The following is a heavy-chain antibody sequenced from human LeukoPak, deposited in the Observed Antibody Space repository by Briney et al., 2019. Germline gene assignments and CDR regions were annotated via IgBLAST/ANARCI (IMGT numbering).Heavy chain of an antibody. D-gene: IGHD6-13*01. CDR3: ATKTAAGNYYYYYMDV. CDR2: IYHSGST. J-gene: IGHJ6*03. CDR1: GYSISSGYY. V-gene: IGHV4-38-2*01. Sequence: KPSGTLSLTCAVSGYSISSGYYWGWIRQPPGKGLEWIGSIYHSGSTYYNPSLKSRVTISVDTSKNQFSLKLSSVTAADTAVYYCATKTAAGNYYYYYMDVWGKGTTVTVSS.